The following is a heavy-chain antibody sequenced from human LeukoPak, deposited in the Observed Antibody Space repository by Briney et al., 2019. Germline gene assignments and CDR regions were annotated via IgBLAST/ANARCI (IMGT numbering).Heavy chain of an antibody. CDR3: ARDSSGYLVY. CDR2: IYYSGST. D-gene: IGHD3-22*01. Sequence: SETLSLTCTVSGGSISSSSYYWGWIRQPPGKGLEWIGSIYYSGSTYYNPSLKSRVTISVDTSKNQFSLKLSSVTAAHTAVYYCARDSSGYLVYWGQGTLVTVSS. V-gene: IGHV4-39*07. J-gene: IGHJ4*02. CDR1: GGSISSSSYY.